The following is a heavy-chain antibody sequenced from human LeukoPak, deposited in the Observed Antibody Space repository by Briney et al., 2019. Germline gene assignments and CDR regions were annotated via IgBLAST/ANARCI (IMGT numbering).Heavy chain of an antibody. J-gene: IGHJ4*02. D-gene: IGHD1-26*01. CDR3: ASGRSARATTSADY. CDR1: GFTISSYS. Sequence: GGSLRLSCAASGFTISSYSMNLVRQAPGKGLEWVSSISSSSSYIYYADSVKGRFTISRDNAKNSLYLQMNSLRAEDTAVYYCASGRSARATTSADYWGQGTLVTVSS. CDR2: ISSSSSYI. V-gene: IGHV3-21*01.